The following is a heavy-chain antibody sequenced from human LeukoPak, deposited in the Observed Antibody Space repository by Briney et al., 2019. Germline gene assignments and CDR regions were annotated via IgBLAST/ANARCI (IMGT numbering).Heavy chain of an antibody. CDR2: IYYSGST. D-gene: IGHD6-13*01. CDR1: GGSISSSTYY. CDR3: ARDWGSSWSYYYYYMDV. V-gene: IGHV4-39*07. J-gene: IGHJ6*03. Sequence: PSETLSLTCSVSGGSISSSTYYWGWIRQPPGKGLEWIGSIYYSGSTYYNPSLKSRVTISVDTSKKQFSLKLSSVTAADTAVYYCARDWGSSWSYYYYYMDVWGKGTTVTVSS.